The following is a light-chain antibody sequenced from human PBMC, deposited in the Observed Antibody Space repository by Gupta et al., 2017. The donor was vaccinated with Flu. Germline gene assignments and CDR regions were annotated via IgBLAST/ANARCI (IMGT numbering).Light chain of an antibody. CDR3: QSYDSSLSGWV. V-gene: IGLV1-40*01. J-gene: IGLJ3*02. CDR2: DDNH. CDR1: NIGAGSA. Sequence: NIGAGSAVHWYRQFPGTAPKLLINDDNHNRPSGVPDRFSGSKSGTSASLAITGLQAEDEAVYYCQSYDSSLSGWVFGAGTKVTVI.